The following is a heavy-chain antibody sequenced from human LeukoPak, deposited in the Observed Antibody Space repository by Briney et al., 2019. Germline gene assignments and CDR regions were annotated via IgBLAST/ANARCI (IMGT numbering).Heavy chain of an antibody. CDR3: AREWYGKQDLDY. J-gene: IGHJ4*02. Sequence: PGGSLRLSCAASGFIFTDYSMNWVRQAPGKGLEWVSYIDRTSNNIYYPDSVKGRFTISSDNAKNSLYLQMNSLRAEDTAVYYCAREWYGKQDLDYWGRGTLVTVSS. CDR2: IDRTSNNI. CDR1: GFIFTDYS. D-gene: IGHD2-15*01. V-gene: IGHV3-48*04.